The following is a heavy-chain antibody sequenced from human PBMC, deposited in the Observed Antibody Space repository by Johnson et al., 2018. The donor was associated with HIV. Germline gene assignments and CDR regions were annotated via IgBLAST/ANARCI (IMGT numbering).Heavy chain of an antibody. CDR2: ISYDGSNQ. D-gene: IGHD4-23*01. V-gene: IGHV3-30*18. CDR1: GFTFDDYG. J-gene: IGHJ3*02. Sequence: QVQVVESGGGLVQPGGSLRLSCAVSGFTFDDYGMSWVRQAPGKGLEWVAVISYDGSNQYYAESVRGRFTISRDNSKNTLDLQMNSLTTEDTAVYYCANLGDYGGNNGFDIWGQGTMVTVSS. CDR3: ANLGDYGGNNGFDI.